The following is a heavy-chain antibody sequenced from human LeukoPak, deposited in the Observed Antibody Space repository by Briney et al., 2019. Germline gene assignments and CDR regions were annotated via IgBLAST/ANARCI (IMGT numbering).Heavy chain of an antibody. CDR1: GGSISSSSFY. Sequence: SETLSLTCTVSGGSISSSSFYWGWIRQPPGKGLEWIGSVFYSGSTYYNPSLKSRITISVDTSKNQFSLKLSSVTAADTAVYYCASWEGNNWNDFDAFDIWGQGTMVTVSS. CDR2: VFYSGST. D-gene: IGHD1-20*01. V-gene: IGHV4-39*07. CDR3: ASWEGNNWNDFDAFDI. J-gene: IGHJ3*02.